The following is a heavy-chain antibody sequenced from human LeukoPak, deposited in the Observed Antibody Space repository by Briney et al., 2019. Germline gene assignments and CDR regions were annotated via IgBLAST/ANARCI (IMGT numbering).Heavy chain of an antibody. CDR2: ITGSGGST. D-gene: IGHD6-19*01. CDR1: GFIFSNYV. J-gene: IGHJ4*02. Sequence: GGSLRLSCTASGFIFSNYVMSWVRQAPGKGLEWVSSITGSGGSTYYADSVRGRFTISRDNSKNSLYLQMNSLSAEDTAEYYCAKAYSSGWACFDYWGQGALGTVSA. CDR3: AKAYSSGWACFDY. V-gene: IGHV3-23*01.